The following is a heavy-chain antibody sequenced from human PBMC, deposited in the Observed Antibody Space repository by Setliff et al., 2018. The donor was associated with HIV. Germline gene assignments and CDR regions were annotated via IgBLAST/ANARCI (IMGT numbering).Heavy chain of an antibody. CDR1: GGSFSGYY. J-gene: IGHJ4*02. CDR2: INGSGST. CDR3: ARRISFIAGEVAGNFDY. D-gene: IGHD6-19*01. V-gene: IGHV4-34*01. Sequence: SETLSLTCDVYGGSFSGYYWSWIRQSPEKGLEWIGEINGSGSTSHNPSLKSRFTISVDISNNQFSLNLKSVTAADTAVFYCARRISFIAGEVAGNFDYWGQGTPVTVSS.